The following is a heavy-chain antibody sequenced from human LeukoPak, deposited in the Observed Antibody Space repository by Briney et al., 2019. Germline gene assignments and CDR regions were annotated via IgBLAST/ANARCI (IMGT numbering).Heavy chain of an antibody. J-gene: IGHJ6*02. V-gene: IGHV3-30*03. Sequence: GRSLRLSCAASGFTFSSFGIHWVRQAPGKGLEWVAVISYDGSNKYYADSVKGRFTISRDNSQNTLYLQTSSLRLDDTAVYYCGRLMGGYDSYFYGMDVWGQGTTVTVSS. CDR1: GFTFSSFG. CDR2: ISYDGSNK. D-gene: IGHD5-12*01. CDR3: GRLMGGYDSYFYGMDV.